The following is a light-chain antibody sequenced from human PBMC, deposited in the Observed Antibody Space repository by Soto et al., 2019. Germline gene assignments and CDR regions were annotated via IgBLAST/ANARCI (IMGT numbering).Light chain of an antibody. CDR2: LAS. V-gene: IGKV3-11*01. Sequence: EIVMTQSPATLSVSPGESATLSCRASENINSNLAWYQHKPGQAPRLLIYLASNRAAGVPARFSGSGSGTDLTLTISDVEPEDFAVYYCHQRQSWPRTFGQGTKVDIK. CDR3: HQRQSWPRT. CDR1: ENINSN. J-gene: IGKJ1*01.